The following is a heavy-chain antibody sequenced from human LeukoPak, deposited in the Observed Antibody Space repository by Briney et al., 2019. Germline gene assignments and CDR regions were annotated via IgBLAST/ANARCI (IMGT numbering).Heavy chain of an antibody. CDR2: ISYDGSNK. V-gene: IGHV3-30*03. D-gene: IGHD6-19*01. J-gene: IGHJ4*02. CDR3: AREVSSGWNYFDY. CDR1: GFTFSSYG. Sequence: TGRSLRLSCAASGFTFSSYGMHWVRQAPGKGLEWVAVISYDGSNKYYADSVKGRFTISRDNSKNTLYLQMNSLRAEDTAVYYCAREVSSGWNYFDYWGQGTLVTVSS.